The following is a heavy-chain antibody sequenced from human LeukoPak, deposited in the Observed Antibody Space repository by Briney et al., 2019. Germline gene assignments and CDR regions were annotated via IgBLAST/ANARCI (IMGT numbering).Heavy chain of an antibody. CDR1: GFTFRSYE. D-gene: IGHD2-8*01. CDR2: ITSSGSSI. J-gene: IGHJ6*03. V-gene: IGHV3-48*03. CDR3: ARLHAYYYYMDV. Sequence: GESLRLSCAASGFTFRSYEMNWVRQAPGKGLEWVAYITSSGSSIYYTDSVKGRFTISRNNAKNSLYLQMNSLRAEDTAVYYCARLHAYYYYMDVWGKGTTVTVSS.